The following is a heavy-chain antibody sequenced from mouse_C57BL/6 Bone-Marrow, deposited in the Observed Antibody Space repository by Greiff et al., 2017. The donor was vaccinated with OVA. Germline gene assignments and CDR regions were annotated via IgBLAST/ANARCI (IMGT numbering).Heavy chain of an antibody. CDR3: ARSAPLYYGSSYWYFDV. Sequence: QVQLQQPGAELVKPGASVKLSCKASGYTFTSYWMQWVKQRPGQGLEWIGEIDPSDSYTNYNQKFKGKATLTVDTSSSTAYMQLSSLTYEDSAVYYCARSAPLYYGSSYWYFDVWGTGTTVTVSS. V-gene: IGHV1-50*01. D-gene: IGHD1-1*01. J-gene: IGHJ1*03. CDR2: IDPSDSYT. CDR1: GYTFTSYW.